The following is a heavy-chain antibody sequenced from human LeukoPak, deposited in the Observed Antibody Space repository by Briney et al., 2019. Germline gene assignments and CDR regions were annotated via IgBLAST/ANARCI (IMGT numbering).Heavy chain of an antibody. CDR1: GGSISSYY. V-gene: IGHV4-59*08. D-gene: IGHD4-17*01. Sequence: PSETLSLTCTVSGGSISSYYWSWIRQPPGKGLEWIGYIYYSGSTNYNPSLKSRVTISVDTSKNQCSLKLSSVTAADTAVYYCASSVDYGDYHYWGQGTLVTVSS. CDR2: IYYSGST. CDR3: ASSVDYGDYHY. J-gene: IGHJ4*02.